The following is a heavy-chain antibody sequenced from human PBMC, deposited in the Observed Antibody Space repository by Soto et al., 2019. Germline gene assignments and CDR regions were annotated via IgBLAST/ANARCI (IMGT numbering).Heavy chain of an antibody. Sequence: SQTPSLTCAISGVSVSSRRTARNWIRQSPSRGHEWVGRKYYRYKWYNDYAVSVKSRITINPDTSRNQFSLQLSSVTPEDTAVYYCARGGRTYFYGMDVWGQGTTVTVSS. CDR2: KYYRYKWYN. CDR3: ARGGRTYFYGMDV. V-gene: IGHV6-1*01. J-gene: IGHJ6*02. CDR1: GVSVSSRRTA.